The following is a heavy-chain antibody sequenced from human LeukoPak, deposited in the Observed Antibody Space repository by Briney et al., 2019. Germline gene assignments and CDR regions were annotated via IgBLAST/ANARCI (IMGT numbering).Heavy chain of an antibody. CDR1: GVSDSNHY. J-gene: IGHJ4*02. Sequence: SSETLSLTCSVSGVSDSNHYWSWIRQPPGKGLEWIGWFYYSGGTYFNPSLGSRVTISADTSRNHLPLKLRFLTAADTAVYYCARHSSGWHFDSWGQGALVTVSS. V-gene: IGHV4-59*02. CDR3: ARHSSGWHFDS. D-gene: IGHD6-19*01. CDR2: FYYSGGT.